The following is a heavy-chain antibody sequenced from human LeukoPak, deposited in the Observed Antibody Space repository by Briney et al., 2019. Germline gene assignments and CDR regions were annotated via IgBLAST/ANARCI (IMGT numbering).Heavy chain of an antibody. Sequence: ASVKVSCKASGYTFTNYGISWVRQAPGQGLEWMGWISAYNGNTNYAQKLQGRVTMTTDTSTSTAYMELRSLRSDDTAVYYCARDEGPILWFGELHYWGQGTLVTVSS. CDR3: ARDEGPILWFGELHY. D-gene: IGHD3-10*01. CDR1: GYTFTNYG. CDR2: ISAYNGNT. V-gene: IGHV1-18*01. J-gene: IGHJ4*02.